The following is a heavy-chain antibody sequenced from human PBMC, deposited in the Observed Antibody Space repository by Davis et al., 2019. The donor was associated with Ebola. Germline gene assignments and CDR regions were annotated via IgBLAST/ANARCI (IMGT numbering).Heavy chain of an antibody. V-gene: IGHV3-30*02. Sequence: PGGSLRLSCAASGFTFSSYGMHWVRQAPGKGLEWVAFIRYDGSNKYYADSVKGRFTISRDNSKNTLYLQMNSLRAEDTAVYYCAKRASPIVVVPAAILGPLGGYYYMDVWGKGTTVTVSS. J-gene: IGHJ6*03. CDR1: GFTFSSYG. CDR3: AKRASPIVVVPAAILGPLGGYYYMDV. D-gene: IGHD2-2*02. CDR2: IRYDGSNK.